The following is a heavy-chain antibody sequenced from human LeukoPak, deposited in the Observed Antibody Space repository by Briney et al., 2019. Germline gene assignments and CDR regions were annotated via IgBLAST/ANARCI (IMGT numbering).Heavy chain of an antibody. V-gene: IGHV3-21*01. CDR3: ASAYCSGGSCYSYTDY. Sequence: PGGSLRLSCAASGFTFSSYSMNWVRQAPGKGLEWVSSISSSSSYIYYADSVKGRFTISRDNAKNSLYLQMNSLRAEDTAVYYCASAYCSGGSCYSYTDYWGQGTLVTVSS. CDR2: ISSSSSYI. CDR1: GFTFSSYS. D-gene: IGHD2-15*01. J-gene: IGHJ4*02.